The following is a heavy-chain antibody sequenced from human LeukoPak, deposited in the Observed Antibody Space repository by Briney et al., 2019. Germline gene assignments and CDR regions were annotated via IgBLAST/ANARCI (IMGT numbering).Heavy chain of an antibody. CDR2: LYNGGST. Sequence: PGGSLRLSCAASGFTVSPKYISWLRQAPGKGLEWVSVLYNGGSTFYADSVKARFTISRDNSKNTLYLQMNSLKAEDTAVYYCARDFGGSRIQPGSDFWGQGSLVIVAS. J-gene: IGHJ4*02. CDR3: ARDFGGSRIQPGSDF. CDR1: GFTVSPKY. V-gene: IGHV3-66*01. D-gene: IGHD1-14*01.